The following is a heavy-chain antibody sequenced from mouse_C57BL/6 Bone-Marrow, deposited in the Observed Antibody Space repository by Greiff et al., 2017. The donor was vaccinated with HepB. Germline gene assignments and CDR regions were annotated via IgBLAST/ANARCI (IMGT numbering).Heavy chain of an antibody. CDR1: GFSLSTFGMG. CDR2: IWWDDDK. J-gene: IGHJ1*03. V-gene: IGHV8-8*01. D-gene: IGHD2-14*01. Sequence: QVTLKESGPGILQPSQTLSLSCSFSGFSLSTFGMGVGWLRQPSGKGLGWLVYIWWDDDKYYNTALKSRLTNAKDTSKNQVFLKIANVDTADTATYYCARMGYDWYFDVWGTGTTVTVSS. CDR3: ARMGYDWYFDV.